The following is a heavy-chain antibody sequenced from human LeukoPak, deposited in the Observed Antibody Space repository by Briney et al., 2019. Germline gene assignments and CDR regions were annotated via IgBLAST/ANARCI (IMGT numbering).Heavy chain of an antibody. V-gene: IGHV3-72*01. CDR1: GFTFSSYL. D-gene: IGHD1-26*01. CDR3: GRSGRYRPSDL. CDR2: TRNKANSYTT. Sequence: GGSLRLSCAASGFTFSSYLMSWVRQAPGKGLEWVGRTRNKANSYTTEYAASVKGRFTISRDDPKNLLYLQMNSLKSEDTAVYYCGRSGRYRPSDLWGQGTLVTVSS. J-gene: IGHJ5*02.